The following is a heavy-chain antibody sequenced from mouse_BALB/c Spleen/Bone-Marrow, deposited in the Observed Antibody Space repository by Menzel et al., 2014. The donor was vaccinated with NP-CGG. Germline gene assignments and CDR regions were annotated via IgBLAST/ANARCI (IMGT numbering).Heavy chain of an antibody. CDR3: ESRGEYFDV. CDR2: IYPYNGVS. CDR1: GYSFTGYY. Sequence: VQLQQSGPEQVKPGASVKISCKASGYSFTGYYMHWVKQSHGNSLDWIGYIYPYNGVSSYNQKFKGKATLTVDKSSSTAYMELRSLTSDDSAVYYCESRGEYFDVWGAGTTVTVSS. J-gene: IGHJ1*01. V-gene: IGHV1-31*01.